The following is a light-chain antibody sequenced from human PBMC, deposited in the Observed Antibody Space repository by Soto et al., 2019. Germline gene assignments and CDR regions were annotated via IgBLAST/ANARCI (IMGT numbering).Light chain of an antibody. Sequence: ETVMTQSPATLSVSPGERATLSCRASQSVNSNLAWYQQESGQPPRLLVFGASTRATGVPARFSGSGSGTEFTLTISGPQSEDFAVYFCQQYASWPLTFGGGTKVDIK. CDR3: QQYASWPLT. J-gene: IGKJ4*01. CDR1: QSVNSN. CDR2: GAS. V-gene: IGKV3-15*01.